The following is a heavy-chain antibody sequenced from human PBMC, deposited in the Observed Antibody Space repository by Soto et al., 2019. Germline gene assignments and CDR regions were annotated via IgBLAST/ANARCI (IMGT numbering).Heavy chain of an antibody. V-gene: IGHV3-7*03. Sequence: RWSLRFSCPASGFTFSSYWMSWFRQAPGKGLEWVANIKQDGSEKYYVDSVKGRFTISRDNAKNSLYLQMNSLRAEDTAVYYCARGSSGWYLGYFDYWGQGTLVTVSS. D-gene: IGHD6-19*01. CDR1: GFTFSSYW. CDR3: ARGSSGWYLGYFDY. CDR2: IKQDGSEK. J-gene: IGHJ4*02.